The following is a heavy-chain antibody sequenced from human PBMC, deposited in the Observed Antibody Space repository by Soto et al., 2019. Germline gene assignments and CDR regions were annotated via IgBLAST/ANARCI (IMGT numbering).Heavy chain of an antibody. D-gene: IGHD2-21*02. CDR3: AKLRDCGGDCYHDY. CDR2: ISGRGGSK. Sequence: GGSLRLSYADSGFTFLSYAMSWVRQAQGKGLGGVSAISGRGGSKYYADSVKGRFTISRDNSKNTLYLQMNSLRAEDTAVYYCAKLRDCGGDCYHDYWAREPWSPSPQ. V-gene: IGHV3-23*01. J-gene: IGHJ4*02. CDR1: GFTFLSYA.